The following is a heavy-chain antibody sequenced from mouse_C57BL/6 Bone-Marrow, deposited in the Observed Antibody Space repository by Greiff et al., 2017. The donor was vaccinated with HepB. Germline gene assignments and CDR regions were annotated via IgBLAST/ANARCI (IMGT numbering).Heavy chain of an antibody. CDR3: ARYGHYYGSSYVRVWFAY. J-gene: IGHJ3*01. CDR2: INPNYGTT. Sequence: EVQLQQSGPELVKPGASVKISCKASGYSFTDYNMNWVKQSNGKSLEWIGVINPNYGTTSYNQKFKGTATLTVDQSSSTAYMQLNSLTSEDSAVYYGARYGHYYGSSYVRVWFAYWGQGTLVTVSA. D-gene: IGHD1-1*01. CDR1: GYSFTDYN. V-gene: IGHV1-39*01.